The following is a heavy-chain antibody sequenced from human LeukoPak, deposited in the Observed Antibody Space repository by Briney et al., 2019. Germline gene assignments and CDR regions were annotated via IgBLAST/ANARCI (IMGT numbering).Heavy chain of an antibody. Sequence: ASVKVSCKTSGYTFTSYYIHWVRQAPGQGLEWMGIINPIGGTTDYPQKFQGRVTMTRDTSTSTVYMELSSLSPEDTAVYYCARQQGLQNLNFDYWGQGALVTVSS. D-gene: IGHD4-11*01. CDR2: INPIGGTT. J-gene: IGHJ4*02. CDR1: GYTFTSYY. CDR3: ARQQGLQNLNFDY. V-gene: IGHV1-46*01.